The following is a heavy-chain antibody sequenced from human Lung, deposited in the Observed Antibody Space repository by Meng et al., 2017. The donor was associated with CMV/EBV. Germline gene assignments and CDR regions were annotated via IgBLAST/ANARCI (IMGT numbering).Heavy chain of an antibody. CDR3: AKDDDSAGYYFAYY. J-gene: IGHJ4*02. CDR2: VRNDGSKK. V-gene: IGHV3-30*02. Sequence: GGSLRLXCVESGFTFSRYGMHWVRQAPGKGLEWVAFVRNDGSKKYYADSVKGRFTISRDNSKNTLYLQMNSLRSEDTAVYFCAKDDDSAGYYFAYYWGQGTLVXVSS. D-gene: IGHD3-9*01. CDR1: GFTFSRYG.